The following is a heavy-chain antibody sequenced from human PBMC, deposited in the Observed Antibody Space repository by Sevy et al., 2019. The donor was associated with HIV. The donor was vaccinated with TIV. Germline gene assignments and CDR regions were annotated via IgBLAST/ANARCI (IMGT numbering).Heavy chain of an antibody. Sequence: ASVKVSCKTSGYTFTSYFMHWVRLAPGLGPEWMGRINPNSGDTNYAQKFEDKVTMTRDTSISTAYMELGSLRADDTAVYYCARSGGYYNGAFDYWGQGTLVTVSS. J-gene: IGHJ4*02. D-gene: IGHD3-10*01. CDR3: ARSGGYYNGAFDY. V-gene: IGHV1-2*06. CDR1: GYTFTSYF. CDR2: INPNSGDT.